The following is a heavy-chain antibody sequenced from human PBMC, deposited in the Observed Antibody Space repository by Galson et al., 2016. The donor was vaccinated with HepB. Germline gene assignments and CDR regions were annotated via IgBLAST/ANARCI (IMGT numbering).Heavy chain of an antibody. CDR1: GYNFITYW. CDR2: IGPSDSYV. Sequence: QSGAEVKKPGESLRISCKVSGYNFITYWINWVRHTPGKGLEWMGRIGPSDSYVNYGPSFQGHVTFSADRSTSTVYLQWSSLRASDTAMYFCARPNTLGGFDIWGQGTVVTVSS. V-gene: IGHV5-10-1*01. J-gene: IGHJ3*02. CDR3: ARPNTLGGFDI. D-gene: IGHD2-2*02.